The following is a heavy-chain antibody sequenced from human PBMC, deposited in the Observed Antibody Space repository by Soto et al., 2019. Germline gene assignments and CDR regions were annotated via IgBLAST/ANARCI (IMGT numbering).Heavy chain of an antibody. V-gene: IGHV3-30*03. D-gene: IGHD2-2*01. J-gene: IGHJ6*02. CDR3: ARERADIVVAPVATSGMDV. Sequence: QVQLVESGGGVVPPGRSLKLSCIASGFAFGSHGMHWVRQVSGKGLEWVAGISHDGQNQYYRESVKGRFTISRDNSKNSLFLEVHSLRVEDTAVYYGARERADIVVAPVATSGMDVWGQETAVTVSS. CDR2: ISHDGQNQ. CDR1: GFAFGSHG.